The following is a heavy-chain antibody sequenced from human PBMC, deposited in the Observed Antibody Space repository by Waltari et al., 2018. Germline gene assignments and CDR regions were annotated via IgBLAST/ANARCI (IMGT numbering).Heavy chain of an antibody. CDR2: LIPSCGTP. Sequence: QVHLVQSGAEVKKPGSSVKVSCKASGDTFGRFAIAWVRQAPGQGLEWMGGLIPSCGTPNYAQEVQGRLTITADESANTVDMELGSLRPDDTAVYFCSRRQIGGPLDPWGQGTLVTVSS. J-gene: IGHJ5*01. CDR1: GDTFGRFA. CDR3: SRRQIGGPLDP. D-gene: IGHD1-1*01. V-gene: IGHV1-69*12.